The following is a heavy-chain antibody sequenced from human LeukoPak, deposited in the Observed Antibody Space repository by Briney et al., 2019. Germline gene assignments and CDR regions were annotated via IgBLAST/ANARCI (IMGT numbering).Heavy chain of an antibody. CDR1: GFTFSSRA. CDR2: ISSSSSYI. V-gene: IGHV3-21*01. Sequence: GGSLRLSCAASGFTFSSRAMSWVRQAPGRGLEWVSSISSSSSYIYYADSVKGRFTISRDNAKNSLYLQMNGLRAEDTAVYFCARDQAHGITTIVVAHDYWGQGTLVTVSS. CDR3: ARDQAHGITTIVVAHDY. D-gene: IGHD3-22*01. J-gene: IGHJ4*02.